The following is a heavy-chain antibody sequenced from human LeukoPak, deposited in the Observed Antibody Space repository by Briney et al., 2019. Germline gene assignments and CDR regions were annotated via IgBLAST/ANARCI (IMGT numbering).Heavy chain of an antibody. D-gene: IGHD3-9*01. V-gene: IGHV4-39*01. J-gene: IGHJ4*02. Sequence: SETLSLTCTVSGGSISSSSYYWGWIRQPPGKGLEWIGSIYYSGSTYYNPSLKSRVTISVDTSKNQFSLKLSSVTAADTAVYYCARQGSWLRYRPYYFDYWGQGTLVTVSS. CDR1: GGSISSSSYY. CDR3: ARQGSWLRYRPYYFDY. CDR2: IYYSGST.